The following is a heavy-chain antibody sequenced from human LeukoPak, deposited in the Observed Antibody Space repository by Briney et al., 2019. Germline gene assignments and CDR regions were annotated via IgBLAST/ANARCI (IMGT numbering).Heavy chain of an antibody. CDR3: ARDLQLRLGELSPPKSF. V-gene: IGHV1-18*01. J-gene: IGHJ4*02. Sequence: GASVKVSCQASGYTFTSYGISWVRQAPGQGLEWMGWISAYNGNTNYAQKLQGRVTMTTDISTSTAYMELRSLRSDDTAVYYCARDLQLRLGELSPPKSFWGQGTLVTVSS. D-gene: IGHD3-16*02. CDR2: ISAYNGNT. CDR1: GYTFTSYG.